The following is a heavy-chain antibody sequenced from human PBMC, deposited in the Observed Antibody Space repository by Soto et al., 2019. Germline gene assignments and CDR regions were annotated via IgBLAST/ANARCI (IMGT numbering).Heavy chain of an antibody. V-gene: IGHV3-21*01. CDR1: GFTFSSYS. CDR3: ARDLTGTDAFDI. CDR2: ISSSSSYI. Sequence: GGSLRLSCAVSGFTFSSYSMNWVRQAPGKGLEWVSSISSSSSYIYYADSVKGRFTISRDNAKNSLYLQMNSLRAEDTAVYYCARDLTGTDAFDIWGQGTMVTVSS. J-gene: IGHJ3*02. D-gene: IGHD7-27*01.